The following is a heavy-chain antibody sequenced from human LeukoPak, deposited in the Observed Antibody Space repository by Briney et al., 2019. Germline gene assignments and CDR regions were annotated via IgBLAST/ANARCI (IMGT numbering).Heavy chain of an antibody. CDR3: AGSIYMAPFDY. Sequence: PGGSLRLSCAASGFTFSSYAMSWVRQAPGKGLEWVSGISGSGDNTYYADSVKGRFTISRDNSKNTLYLQMNSLRAEDTAVYYCAGSIYMAPFDYWGQGTLVTVSS. CDR1: GFTFSSYA. D-gene: IGHD3-3*01. J-gene: IGHJ4*02. V-gene: IGHV3-23*01. CDR2: ISGSGDNT.